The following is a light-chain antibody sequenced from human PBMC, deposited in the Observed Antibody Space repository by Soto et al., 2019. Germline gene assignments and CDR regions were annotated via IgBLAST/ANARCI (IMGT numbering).Light chain of an antibody. CDR3: NSYTSSSTLYV. CDR2: EVS. CDR1: SSDVGGYNY. V-gene: IGLV2-14*01. J-gene: IGLJ1*01. Sequence: QSVLTQPASVSGSPGQSITISCTGTSSDVGGYNYVSWYQQHPGKAPKLMIYEVSNRPSGVSNRFSGSKSGNTASLTISGLQAEDEADYYCNSYTSSSTLYVFXTGTNVTVL.